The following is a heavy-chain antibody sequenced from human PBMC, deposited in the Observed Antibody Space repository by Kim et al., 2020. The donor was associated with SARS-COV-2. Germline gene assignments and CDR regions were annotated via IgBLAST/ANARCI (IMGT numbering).Heavy chain of an antibody. J-gene: IGHJ4*02. D-gene: IGHD3-22*01. CDR1: GFTFGDYA. V-gene: IGHV3-49*03. CDR2: IRSKAYGGTT. CDR3: TRVEYGDYRFYYDSSGYRPYYFDY. Sequence: GGSLRLSCTASGFTFGDYAMSWFRQAPGKGLEWVGFIRSKAYGGTTEYAASVKGRFTISRDDSKSIAYLQMNSLKTEDTAVYYCTRVEYGDYRFYYDSSGYRPYYFDYWGQGTLVTVSS.